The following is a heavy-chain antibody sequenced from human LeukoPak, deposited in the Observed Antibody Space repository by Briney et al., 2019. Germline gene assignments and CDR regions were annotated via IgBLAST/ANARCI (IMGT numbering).Heavy chain of an antibody. V-gene: IGHV3-23*01. CDR1: GFTFSNYA. CDR2: ISGSGGST. Sequence: GGSLRLSCAASGFTFSNYAMSWVRQAPGKGLEWVSGISGSGGSTYYADSVKGRFTISRDNVKNSLYLQMNSLRAEDTAVYYCARDLQDGVPTGYWGQGTLVIVS. D-gene: IGHD4-17*01. J-gene: IGHJ4*02. CDR3: ARDLQDGVPTGY.